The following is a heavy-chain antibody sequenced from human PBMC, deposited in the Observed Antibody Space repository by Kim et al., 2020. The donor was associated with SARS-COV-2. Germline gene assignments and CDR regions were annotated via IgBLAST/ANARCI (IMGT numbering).Heavy chain of an antibody. CDR3: ARRRRDGYKSYYGMDV. Sequence: CQGRVTITADKSTSTAYMELSSLRSEDTAVYYCARRRRDGYKSYYGMDVWGQGTTVTVSS. D-gene: IGHD5-12*01. J-gene: IGHJ6*02. V-gene: IGHV1-69*02.